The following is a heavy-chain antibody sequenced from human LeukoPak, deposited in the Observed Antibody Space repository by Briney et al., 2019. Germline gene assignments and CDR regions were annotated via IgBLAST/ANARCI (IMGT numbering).Heavy chain of an antibody. Sequence: GRSLRLSCAASGFTFVDYAMHWVRQAPGKGLEWVSGISWNSGSIGYADSVKGRFTISRDNAKNSLYLQMNSLRAEDMALYYCAKDVGHFWSGKKYYFDYWGQGTLVTVSS. CDR1: GFTFVDYA. V-gene: IGHV3-9*03. CDR2: ISWNSGSI. D-gene: IGHD3-3*02. CDR3: AKDVGHFWSGKKYYFDY. J-gene: IGHJ4*02.